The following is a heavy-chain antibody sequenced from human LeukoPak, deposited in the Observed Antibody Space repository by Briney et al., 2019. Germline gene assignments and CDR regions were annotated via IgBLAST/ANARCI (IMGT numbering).Heavy chain of an antibody. CDR2: IYSGGST. CDR1: GFTVSSNY. V-gene: IGHV3-53*01. CDR3: ARDGRVGSYYYYMDV. Sequence: GGSLRLSCAASGFTVSSNYMSWVRQAPGKGLEWVSVIYSGGSTYYADSVKGRFTISRDNSKNTLYLQMNSLRAEDTAVYYCARDGRVGSYYYYMDVWGKGTTVTVSS. D-gene: IGHD1-26*01. J-gene: IGHJ6*03.